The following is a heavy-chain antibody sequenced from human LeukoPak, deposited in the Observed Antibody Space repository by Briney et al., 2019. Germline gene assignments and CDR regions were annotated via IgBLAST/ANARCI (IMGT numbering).Heavy chain of an antibody. Sequence: PSETLSLTCTVSGASISSSSYYWGWIRQPPGKGLEWIGSIYYSGSTYYNPSLKSRVTMSVDTSKNHFSVKLSSVTAADTAVYYCAARGFTMVRGVIWYFDYWGQGTLVTVSS. CDR3: AARGFTMVRGVIWYFDY. D-gene: IGHD3-10*01. J-gene: IGHJ4*02. CDR1: GASISSSSYY. CDR2: IYYSGST. V-gene: IGHV4-39*02.